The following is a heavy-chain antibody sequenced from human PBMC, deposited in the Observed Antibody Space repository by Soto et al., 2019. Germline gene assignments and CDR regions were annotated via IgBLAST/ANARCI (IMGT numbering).Heavy chain of an antibody. V-gene: IGHV3-15*01. CDR1: GFTFNKVW. D-gene: IGHD3-16*01. J-gene: IGHJ3*02. CDR2: IKSETDGGTT. Sequence: EVQLVESGGGLVKPGASLRLSCAASGFTFNKVWLNWVRQAPGKGLEWVGRIKSETDGGTTDYAAFGKGRFTISRDDSKNTLYLQVNSLKADDTAVYYCATGGRYDYLWGSPGSLDIWGQGTMVNVSS. CDR3: ATGGRYDYLWGSPGSLDI.